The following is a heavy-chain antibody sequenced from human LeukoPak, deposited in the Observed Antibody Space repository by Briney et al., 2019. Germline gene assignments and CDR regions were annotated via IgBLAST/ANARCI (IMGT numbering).Heavy chain of an antibody. D-gene: IGHD3-10*01. V-gene: IGHV1-18*01. CDR2: ISAYNGNT. Sequence: ASVKVSCKASGYTFTSYGISWVRQAPGQGLEWMGWISAYNGNTNYAQKLQGRVTITTDTSTNTAYMELRSLRSDDTAVYYCARMTYYYGSGSYPNVDWFDPWGQGTLVTVSS. CDR1: GYTFTSYG. CDR3: ARMTYYYGSGSYPNVDWFDP. J-gene: IGHJ5*02.